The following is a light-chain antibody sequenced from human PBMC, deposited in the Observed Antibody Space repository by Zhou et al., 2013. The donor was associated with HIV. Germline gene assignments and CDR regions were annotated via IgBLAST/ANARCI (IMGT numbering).Light chain of an antibody. J-gene: IGKJ1*01. CDR2: GAS. CDR1: QSVRSY. Sequence: EIVLTQSPATLSLSPGERATLSCTASQSVRSYLAWYQQKPGQAPRLLIYGASTKTTGIPDRFSGSGSGTDFTLTISRLELEDFAVYYCQHYGNSPSFGQGPRWKSN. V-gene: IGKV3-20*01. CDR3: QHYGNSPS.